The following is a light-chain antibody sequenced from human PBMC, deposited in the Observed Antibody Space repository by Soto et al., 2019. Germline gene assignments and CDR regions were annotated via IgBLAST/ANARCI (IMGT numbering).Light chain of an antibody. CDR1: QSVSSSY. J-gene: IGKJ4*01. CDR2: GAS. V-gene: IGKV3-20*01. CDR3: QQYGSSPPSLT. Sequence: EIVLTQSPGTLSLSPGERATLSCRASQSVSSSYLAWYRHKPGQAPRLLIHGASSRATGIPDRFSGSGSGTDFTLTISRLEPEDFAVYYCQQYGSSPPSLTFGGGTKVEIK.